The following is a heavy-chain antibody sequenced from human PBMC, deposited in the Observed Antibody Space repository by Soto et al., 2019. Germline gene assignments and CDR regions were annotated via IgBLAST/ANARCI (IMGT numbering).Heavy chain of an antibody. CDR3: ARDARYYGMDV. Sequence: PSETXSLTCAVYGGSFSGYYWSWIRQPPGKGLEWIGEINHSGSTNYNPSLKSRVTISVDTSKNQFSLKLSSVTAADTAVYYCARDARYYGMDVWGQGTTVTVSS. J-gene: IGHJ6*02. CDR2: INHSGST. V-gene: IGHV4-34*01. CDR1: GGSFSGYY.